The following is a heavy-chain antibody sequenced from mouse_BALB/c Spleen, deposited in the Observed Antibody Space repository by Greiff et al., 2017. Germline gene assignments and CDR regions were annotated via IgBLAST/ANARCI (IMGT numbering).Heavy chain of an antibody. CDR2: ISYSGST. V-gene: IGHV3-2*02. CDR1: GYSITSDYA. D-gene: IGHD1-1*01. CDR3: ARHYYGSSLYWYFDV. J-gene: IGHJ1*01. Sequence: VQLQQSGPGLVKPSQSLSLTCTVTGYSITSDYAWNWIRQFPGNKLEWMGYISYSGSTSYNPSLKSRISITRDTSKNQFFLQLNSVTTEDTATYYCARHYYGSSLYWYFDVWGAGTTVTVSS.